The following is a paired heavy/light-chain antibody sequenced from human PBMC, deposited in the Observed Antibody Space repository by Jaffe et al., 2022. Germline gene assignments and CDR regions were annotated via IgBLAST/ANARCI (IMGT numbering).Heavy chain of an antibody. D-gene: IGHD3-22*01. Sequence: QVQLQESGPGLVKPSETLSLTCTVSGGSISSYYWSWIRQPPGKGLEWIGYIYYSGSTNYNPSLKSRVTISVDTSKNQFSLKLSSVTAADTAVYYCARDLSYYDSSGYDAFDIWGQGTMVTVSS. J-gene: IGHJ3*02. V-gene: IGHV4-59*01. CDR3: ARDLSYYDSSGYDAFDI. CDR2: IYYSGST. CDR1: GGSISSYY.
Light chain of an antibody. CDR3: QQYDNLPPPT. CDR2: DAS. CDR1: QDISNY. J-gene: IGKJ2*01. Sequence: DIQMTQSPSSLSASVGDRVTITCQASQDISNYLNWYQQKPGKAPKLLIYDASNLETGVPSRFSGSGSGTDFTFTISSLQPEDIATYYCQQYDNLPPPTFGQGTKLEIK. V-gene: IGKV1-33*01.